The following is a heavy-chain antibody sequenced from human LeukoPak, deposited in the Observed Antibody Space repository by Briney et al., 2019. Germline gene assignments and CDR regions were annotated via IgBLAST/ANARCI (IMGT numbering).Heavy chain of an antibody. J-gene: IGHJ4*02. Sequence: RLAFGGRGLCCGSEWMLVVGQAPRKGLELVANIRQDGSEKNYVDSVKGRFTISRDNAKISLYLQMNSLRAEDMAVYYCATDRKVGTWDPRFDYWGQGTLVTVSS. D-gene: IGHD4-23*01. CDR3: ATDRKVGTWDPRFDY. V-gene: IGHV3-7*01. CDR1: GLCCGSEW. CDR2: IRQDGSEK.